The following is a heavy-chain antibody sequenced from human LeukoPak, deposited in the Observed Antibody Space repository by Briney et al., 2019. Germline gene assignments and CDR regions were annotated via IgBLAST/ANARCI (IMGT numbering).Heavy chain of an antibody. CDR3: AKEYFDIVVVPAAVATSGYFDY. V-gene: IGHV3-23*01. CDR2: ISGSGGST. Sequence: GGSLRLSCAASGFTFSSYAMSWVRQAPGKGLEWVSAISGSGGSTYYADSAKGRFTISRDNSKNTLYLQMNSLRAEDTAVYYCAKEYFDIVVVPAAVATSGYFDYWGQGTLVTVSS. D-gene: IGHD2-2*01. J-gene: IGHJ4*02. CDR1: GFTFSSYA.